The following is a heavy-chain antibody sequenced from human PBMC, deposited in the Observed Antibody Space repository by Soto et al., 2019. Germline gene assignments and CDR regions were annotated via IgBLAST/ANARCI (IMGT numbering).Heavy chain of an antibody. CDR3: ARARYYYDISGEFDY. CDR1: GYSISSGYY. J-gene: IGHJ4*02. V-gene: IGHV4-38-2*01. CDR2: IYHSGST. D-gene: IGHD3-22*01. Sequence: SETLSLTCAVSGYSISSGYYWGWIRQPPGKGLEWIGSIYHSGSTYYNPSLKSRVTISVDTSKNQFSLKLSSVTAADTAVYYCARARYYYDISGEFDYWGQGTLVTVSS.